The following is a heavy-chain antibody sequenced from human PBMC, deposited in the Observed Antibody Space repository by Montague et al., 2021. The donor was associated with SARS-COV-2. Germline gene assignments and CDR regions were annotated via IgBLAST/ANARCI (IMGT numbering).Heavy chain of an antibody. D-gene: IGHD3-22*01. CDR1: GGSISSGGYY. CDR2: IYYSGST. CDR3: ARARFTMIVVVDAFDI. V-gene: IGHV4-31*03. J-gene: IGHJ3*02. Sequence: TLSLTCTVSGGSISSGGYYWSWIRQHPGKGLEWIGYIYYSGSTYYNPSLKSRVTISVDTSKNQFSLKLSSVTAADTAVYYCARARFTMIVVVDAFDIWGQGTMVTVSS.